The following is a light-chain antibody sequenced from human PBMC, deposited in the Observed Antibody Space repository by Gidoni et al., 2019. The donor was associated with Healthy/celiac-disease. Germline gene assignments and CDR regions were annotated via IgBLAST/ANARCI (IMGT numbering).Light chain of an antibody. CDR1: SSDVGGYNY. Sequence: QSALTQPASVSGSPGPSITIYCTGTSSDVGGYNYVSWYQQHPGKAPKLMIYEVSNRPSGGSNRFSGSKSGNTASLTISGLQAEDEADYYCSSYTSSSNNYVFGTGTKVTVL. CDR3: SSYTSSSNNYV. V-gene: IGLV2-14*01. J-gene: IGLJ1*01. CDR2: EVS.